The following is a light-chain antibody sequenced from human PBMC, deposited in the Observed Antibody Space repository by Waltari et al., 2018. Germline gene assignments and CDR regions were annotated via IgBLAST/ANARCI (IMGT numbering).Light chain of an antibody. CDR1: SSDVGNYNL. Sequence: QSALTQPASVSGSPGQSITVSCTETSSDVGNYNLVSWYQQHPGTAPKPMIYEVSKRPSGGSNRFSGSKSGNTASLTISGLQAEDEADYYCCSYAGIVVFGGGTKLTVL. V-gene: IGLV2-23*02. CDR3: CSYAGIVV. J-gene: IGLJ2*01. CDR2: EVS.